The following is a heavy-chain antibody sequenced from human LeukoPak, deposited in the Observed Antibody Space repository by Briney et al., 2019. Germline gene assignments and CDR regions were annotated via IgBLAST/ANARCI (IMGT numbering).Heavy chain of an antibody. CDR2: IYGDGTT. Sequence: GGSLRLSCAASGFTVSNDYVAWVRQAPGRGLEWVSLIYGDGTTFYTDSVKGRFTISRDNFKNTLYPQMSSLRPEDTALYYCARDRAGAQSWVALDPWGQGTLVTVSS. D-gene: IGHD3-10*01. CDR1: GFTVSNDY. V-gene: IGHV3-66*02. J-gene: IGHJ5*02. CDR3: ARDRAGAQSWVALDP.